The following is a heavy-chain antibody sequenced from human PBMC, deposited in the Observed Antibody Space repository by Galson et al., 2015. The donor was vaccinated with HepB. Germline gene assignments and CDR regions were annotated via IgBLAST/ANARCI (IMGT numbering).Heavy chain of an antibody. CDR1: GFRFSYYG. Sequence: SLRLSCAASGFRFSYYGMHWVRQAPGKGLEWVSVIYSGDITYYADAVKGRFTISRDNSKNTLYLQMNSLRAEDTAVYYCARDRNGGPARVGGIPLYGMDVWGQGTTVTVSS. CDR2: IYSGDIT. D-gene: IGHD2-8*01. CDR3: ARDRNGGPARVGGIPLYGMDV. V-gene: IGHV3-NL1*01. J-gene: IGHJ6*02.